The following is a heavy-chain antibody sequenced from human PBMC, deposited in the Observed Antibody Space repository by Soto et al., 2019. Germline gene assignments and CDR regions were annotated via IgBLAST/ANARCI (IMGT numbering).Heavy chain of an antibody. V-gene: IGHV6-1*01. CDR2: TYYRSKWYN. CDR3: ARVIVKGIAAAGEYYYYGMDV. D-gene: IGHD6-13*01. Sequence: SQTLSVTCAISGDSVSSNSAAWNWIRQSPSRGLEWLGRTYYRSKWYNDYAVSVKSRITINPDTSKNQFSLQLNSVTPEDTAVYYCARVIVKGIAAAGEYYYYGMDVWGQGTTVTVSS. CDR1: GDSVSSNSAA. J-gene: IGHJ6*02.